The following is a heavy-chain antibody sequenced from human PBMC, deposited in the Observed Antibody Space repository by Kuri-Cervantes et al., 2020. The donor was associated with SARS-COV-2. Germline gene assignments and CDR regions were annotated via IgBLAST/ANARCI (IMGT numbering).Heavy chain of an antibody. D-gene: IGHD6-6*01. CDR1: GGSFSGYY. CDR2: INHSGST. J-gene: IGHJ3*02. V-gene: IGHV4-34*01. CDR3: AGGIAARSSFAFAI. Sequence: SETLSLTCAVYGGSFSGYYWSWIRQPPGKGLEWIGEINHSGSTNYNPSLKSRVTISVDTSKNQFSLKLSSVTAADTAVYYCAGGIAARSSFAFAIWGQGTMDTVSS.